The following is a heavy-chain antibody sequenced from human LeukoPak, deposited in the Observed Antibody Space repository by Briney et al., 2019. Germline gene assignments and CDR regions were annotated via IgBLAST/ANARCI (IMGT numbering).Heavy chain of an antibody. V-gene: IGHV1-18*01. D-gene: IGHD6-13*01. CDR1: GYTFGSYG. J-gene: IGHJ6*02. Sequence: VASVKVSCKASGYTFGSYGVSWVRQAPGQGLEWMAWISPYNGNTNYAQKFQGRVTMTTDTSTSTAYMELRSLRADDTAVYYCATGYLVTAGLMDVWGQGTTVTVSS. CDR3: ATGYLVTAGLMDV. CDR2: ISPYNGNT.